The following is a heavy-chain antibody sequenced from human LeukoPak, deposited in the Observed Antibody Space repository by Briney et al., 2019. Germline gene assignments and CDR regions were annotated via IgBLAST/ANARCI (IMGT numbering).Heavy chain of an antibody. CDR1: GFTFSTYS. Sequence: GESLRLSCAASGFTFSTYSMNWVRQAPGKGLEWVSSIGNSGDYMYYADSLKGRFTISRDNAKNSLYLQMSSLRAEDTAVYYCARANYGSGTYYVDYWGQGTLVTVSS. CDR3: ARANYGSGTYYVDY. V-gene: IGHV3-21*01. CDR2: IGNSGDYM. D-gene: IGHD3-10*01. J-gene: IGHJ4*02.